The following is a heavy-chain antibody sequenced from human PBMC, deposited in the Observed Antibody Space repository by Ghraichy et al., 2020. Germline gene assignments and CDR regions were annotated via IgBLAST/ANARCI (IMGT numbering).Heavy chain of an antibody. J-gene: IGHJ6*02. CDR3: ARGPGVVEQQLVPGGMDV. Sequence: SETRSLTCAVYGGSFSGYYWSWIRQPPGKGLEWIGEINHSGSTNYNPSLKSRVTISVDTSKNQFSLKLSSVTAADTAVYYCARGPGVVEQQLVPGGMDVWGQGTTVTVSS. CDR2: INHSGST. V-gene: IGHV4-34*01. CDR1: GGSFSGYY. D-gene: IGHD6-13*01.